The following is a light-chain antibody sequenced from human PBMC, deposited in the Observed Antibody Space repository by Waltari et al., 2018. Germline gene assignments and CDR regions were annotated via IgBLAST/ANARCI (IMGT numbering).Light chain of an antibody. J-gene: IGKJ2*01. CDR1: QSISSW. CDR2: KAS. V-gene: IGKV1-5*03. CDR3: QQYNSYSRT. Sequence: DIQMTQSPSTLSASVGDRVNITCRASQSISSWLAWYQQKPGKAPKLLIYKASSLESGVPSRFSGSGSGTEFTLTISSLQPDDFATYYCQQYNSYSRTFGQGTKLEI.